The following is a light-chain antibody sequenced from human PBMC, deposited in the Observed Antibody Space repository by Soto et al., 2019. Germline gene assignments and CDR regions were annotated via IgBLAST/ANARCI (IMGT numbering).Light chain of an antibody. CDR1: QSISNW. CDR2: KAS. J-gene: IGKJ1*01. CDR3: QQYNSFST. Sequence: DIQMTQSPSTLSASVGDRVIITCRASQSISNWLAWYQQKPGKAPNLLIYKASSLKSGVPSRFSGSGSGTEFTLTISSLHPDDFATYYCQQYNSFSTFGQGTKVDIK. V-gene: IGKV1-5*03.